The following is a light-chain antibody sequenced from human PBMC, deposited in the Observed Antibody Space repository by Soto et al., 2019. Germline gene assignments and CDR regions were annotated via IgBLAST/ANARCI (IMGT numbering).Light chain of an antibody. J-gene: IGLJ1*01. CDR3: SSYTFTSTLYV. V-gene: IGLV2-11*01. CDR1: SSDVGAYKY. CDR2: DVN. Sequence: QSALAQPRSVSGSLGQSVTISCTGTSSDVGAYKYVSWYQQHPGKAPKLMIFDVNKRPSGVPDRFSGSKSDNTASLTISGLQADDEADYYCSSYTFTSTLYVFGTGTKLTVL.